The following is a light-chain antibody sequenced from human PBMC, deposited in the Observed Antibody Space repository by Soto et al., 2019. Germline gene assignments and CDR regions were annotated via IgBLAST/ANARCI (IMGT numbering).Light chain of an antibody. V-gene: IGLV1-44*01. CDR2: NNN. CDR3: AAWDDSLNGPGV. CDR1: SSNIGSNT. Sequence: QSVLTQPPSASGTPGQRVTISCSGSSSNIGSNTVNWYQQLPGTAPKLLIYNNNQRPTGVPDRFSGSKSGTSASLASSGLQSEDEADYYCAAWDDSLNGPGVFGGGTKLTVL. J-gene: IGLJ3*02.